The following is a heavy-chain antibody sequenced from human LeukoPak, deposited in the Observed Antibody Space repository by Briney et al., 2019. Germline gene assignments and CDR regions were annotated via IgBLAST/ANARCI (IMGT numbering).Heavy chain of an antibody. CDR1: GFTFSNAW. CDR2: IKSKTDGGTT. J-gene: IGHJ4*02. Sequence: GGSLRLSCAASGFTFSNAWMSWVRQAPGKGLEWVGRIKSKTDGGTTDYAAPVKGRFTISRDDSKNTLYLQMNSLKTEDTAVYYCTTSELYYDILTGYEPGWGQGTLVTVSS. V-gene: IGHV3-15*01. CDR3: TTSELYYDILTGYEPG. D-gene: IGHD3-9*01.